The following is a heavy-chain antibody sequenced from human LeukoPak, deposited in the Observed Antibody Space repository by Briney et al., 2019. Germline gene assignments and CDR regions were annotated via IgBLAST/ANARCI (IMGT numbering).Heavy chain of an antibody. CDR2: ISYDGSKE. CDR3: AKDATYYDILTGYFDY. J-gene: IGHJ4*02. CDR1: GFTFSSYG. Sequence: GGSLRLSCAASGFTFSSYGMHWVRQAPGKGLEWVTVISYDGSKEYYADSVKGRFTISRDNSKNTLYLQVNSLRAEDTAVYYCAKDATYYDILTGYFDYWGQGTLVTVSS. D-gene: IGHD3-9*01. V-gene: IGHV3-30*18.